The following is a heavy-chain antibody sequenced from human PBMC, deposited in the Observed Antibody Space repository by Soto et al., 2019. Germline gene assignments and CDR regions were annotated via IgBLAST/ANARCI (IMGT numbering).Heavy chain of an antibody. CDR1: GFTFSRYA. CDR2: ISRDGSSK. D-gene: IGHD2-8*01. Sequence: GGSLRLSCAASGFTFSRYAMHWVRQAPGEGLEWVTVISRDGSSKYYGDSVKGRFTVSRDNSNNTLYLSMTSLRPDDTAVFYCARSRNGAVPDSINFWGQGTLVTVSS. V-gene: IGHV3-30-3*01. J-gene: IGHJ4*02. CDR3: ARSRNGAVPDSINF.